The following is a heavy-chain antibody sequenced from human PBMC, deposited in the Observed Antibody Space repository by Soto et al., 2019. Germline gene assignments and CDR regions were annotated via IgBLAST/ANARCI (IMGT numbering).Heavy chain of an antibody. CDR2: SYASGTT. Sequence: QVRLQESGPGLVKPSETLSLTCTVSGASISNYYWSWIRQPAGKGLECLGRSYASGTTTYTPSLRSRVTMSVDTSKNQFSLNLNSVTAADTAVYYCARASRSELGTVEYWGQGTLVTVSS. D-gene: IGHD1-1*01. CDR3: ARASRSELGTVEY. J-gene: IGHJ4*02. CDR1: GASISNYY. V-gene: IGHV4-4*07.